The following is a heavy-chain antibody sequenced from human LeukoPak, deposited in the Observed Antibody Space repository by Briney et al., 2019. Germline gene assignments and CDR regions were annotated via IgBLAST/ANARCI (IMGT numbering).Heavy chain of an antibody. J-gene: IGHJ4*02. CDR3: ARGEDVDTAIEY. Sequence: PSETLSLTCTVSGGSISSYYWSWIRQPPGKGLEWIGYIYYSGSTNYNPSLKSRVTISVDTSKNQFSLKLSSVTAADTAVYYCARGEDVDTAIEYWGQGTLVTVSS. CDR1: GGSISSYY. CDR2: IYYSGST. D-gene: IGHD5-18*01. V-gene: IGHV4-59*01.